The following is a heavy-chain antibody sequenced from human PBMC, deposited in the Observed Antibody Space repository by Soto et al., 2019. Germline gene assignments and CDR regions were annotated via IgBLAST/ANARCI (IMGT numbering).Heavy chain of an antibody. Sequence: EVQLVESGGGLIQPGGSLRLSCAASGFTVSGNFMSWVRQPPGKGLEWVSVLYSGGGTYYADSVKGRFTISRDNSKNTLYLHMHCLRAEDSAVYYCARVNPPYPWGQGTLVTVSS. CDR1: GFTVSGNF. J-gene: IGHJ5*02. V-gene: IGHV3-53*01. CDR3: ARVNPPYP. CDR2: LYSGGGT.